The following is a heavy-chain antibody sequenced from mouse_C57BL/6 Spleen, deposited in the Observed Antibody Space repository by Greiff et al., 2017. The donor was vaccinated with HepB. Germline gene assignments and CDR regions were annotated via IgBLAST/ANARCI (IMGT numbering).Heavy chain of an antibody. CDR1: GYTFTDYY. CDR3: ARNHDGYLNY. V-gene: IGHV1-26*01. J-gene: IGHJ2*01. Sequence: EVQLQQSGPELVKPGASVKISCKASGYTFTDYYMNWVKQSHGKSLEWIGDINPNNGGTNYNQKFKGKATLTVDKSSSTAYMELRSLTYEDSAVYYCARNHDGYLNYWGQGTTLTVSS. D-gene: IGHD2-3*01. CDR2: INPNNGGT.